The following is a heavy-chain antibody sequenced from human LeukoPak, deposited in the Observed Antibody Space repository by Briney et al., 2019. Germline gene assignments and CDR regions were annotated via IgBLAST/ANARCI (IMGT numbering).Heavy chain of an antibody. CDR1: GGSFSGYY. D-gene: IGHD3-10*01. Sequence: SETLSLTCAVYGGSFSGYYWGWIRQPPGKGLEWIGEINHSGSTNYNPSLKSRVTISVDTSKNQFSLKLSSVTAADTAVYYFARGWFGEVYPPPDYWGQGTLVTVSS. J-gene: IGHJ4*02. CDR2: INHSGST. CDR3: ARGWFGEVYPPPDY. V-gene: IGHV4-34*01.